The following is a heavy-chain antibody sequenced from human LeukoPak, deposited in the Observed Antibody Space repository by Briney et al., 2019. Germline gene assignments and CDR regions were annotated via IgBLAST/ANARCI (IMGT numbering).Heavy chain of an antibody. D-gene: IGHD3-10*01. CDR3: ARYVVYGSGKYYFDY. CDR1: GGSVSSTTNY. V-gene: IGHV4-39*01. J-gene: IGHJ4*02. CDR2: INYSGST. Sequence: SETLSLTCTVSGGSVSSTTNYWSWIRQPPGKGLEWIASINYSGSTYYNPSLKSRVTISVDTSENQFSLKLSSVTAADTAVYYCARYVVYGSGKYYFDYWGQGTLVTVSS.